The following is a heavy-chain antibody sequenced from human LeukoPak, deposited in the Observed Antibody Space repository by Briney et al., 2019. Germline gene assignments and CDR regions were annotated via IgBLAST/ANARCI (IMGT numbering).Heavy chain of an antibody. CDR2: IYSSGST. D-gene: IGHD1-26*01. J-gene: IGHJ4*02. CDR1: GGSISSGSYY. Sequence: PSETLSLTCTVSGGSISSGSYYWSWIRQPAGKGLEWIGRIYSSGSTNYNPSLKSRVTISLDTSKNQFSLKLSSVTAADTAVYYCARAIEVGAMTPFDYWGQGTLVTVSS. V-gene: IGHV4-61*02. CDR3: ARAIEVGAMTPFDY.